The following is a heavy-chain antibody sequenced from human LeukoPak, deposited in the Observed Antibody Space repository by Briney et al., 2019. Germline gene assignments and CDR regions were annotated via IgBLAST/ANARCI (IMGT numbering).Heavy chain of an antibody. D-gene: IGHD5-18*01. CDR1: GFTFSSYG. CDR2: ISGSGGST. V-gene: IGHV3-23*01. CDR3: AKSTGYTCGYDFDF. J-gene: IGHJ4*02. Sequence: AGGSLRLSCAASGFTFSSYGMSWVRQAPGKGLEWVSAISGSGGSTYYADSVKGRFTISRDNSKNTLYLQMNSLRAEDTAVYYCAKSTGYTCGYDFDFWGQGTLVTVSS.